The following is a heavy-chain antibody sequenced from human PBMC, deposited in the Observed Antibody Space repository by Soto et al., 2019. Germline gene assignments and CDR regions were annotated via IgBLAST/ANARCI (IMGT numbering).Heavy chain of an antibody. V-gene: IGHV3-30-3*01. CDR1: GCTFSSYA. CDR3: ARERQESSYFDY. D-gene: IGHD3-10*01. J-gene: IGHJ4*02. Sequence: GGSLRLSCAASGCTFSSYAMHWARQAPGKGLEWVAVISYDGSNKYYADSVKGRFTISRDNSKNTLYLQMNSLRAEDTAVYYCARERQESSYFDYWGQGTLVTVSS. CDR2: ISYDGSNK.